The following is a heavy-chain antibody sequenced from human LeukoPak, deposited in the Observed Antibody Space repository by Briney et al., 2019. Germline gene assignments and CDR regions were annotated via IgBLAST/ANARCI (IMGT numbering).Heavy chain of an antibody. V-gene: IGHV3-30*02. CDR1: GFTFSTCA. Sequence: GGSLRLSCAASGFTFSTCAMHWVRQAPGKGLEWVAFIRYDGSKKSNADSVKGRFTVSRDNSKNTLYLHMNSLRAEDTAVYYCAKDEGRDYFDFWGQGTLVTVSS. CDR2: IRYDGSKK. CDR3: AKDEGRDYFDF. D-gene: IGHD2-15*01. J-gene: IGHJ4*02.